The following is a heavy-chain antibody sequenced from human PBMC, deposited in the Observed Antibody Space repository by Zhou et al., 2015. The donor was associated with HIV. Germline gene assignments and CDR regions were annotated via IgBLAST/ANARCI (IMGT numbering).Heavy chain of an antibody. D-gene: IGHD5-12*01. Sequence: QVQLVQSGAEVKKPGASVKVSCKASGYTFTTQYMHWVRQAPGQGLEWMGIINPGSGRTSYAQKFQGRVTMTSDTSTSTVYMELSSLRSEDTAVYYCARGNSDYDWGVDSWGQGTLVTVSS. CDR3: ARGNSDYDWGVDS. V-gene: IGHV1-46*01. CDR2: INPGSGRT. J-gene: IGHJ4*02. CDR1: GYTFTTQY.